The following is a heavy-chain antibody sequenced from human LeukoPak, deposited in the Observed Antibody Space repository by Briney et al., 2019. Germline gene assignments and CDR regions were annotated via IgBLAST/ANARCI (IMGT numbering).Heavy chain of an antibody. D-gene: IGHD4-17*01. CDR1: GGSFSGYY. Sequence: SETLSLTCAVYGGSFSGYYWSWIRQPPGKGLEWIGEINHSGSTNYNPSLKSRVTISVDTSKNQFSLKLSSVTAADTAVYYCARDDLVTTEDYWGQGTLVTVSS. J-gene: IGHJ4*02. V-gene: IGHV4-34*01. CDR2: INHSGST. CDR3: ARDDLVTTEDY.